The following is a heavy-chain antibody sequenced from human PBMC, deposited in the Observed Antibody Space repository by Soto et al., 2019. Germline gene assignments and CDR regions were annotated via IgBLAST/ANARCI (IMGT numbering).Heavy chain of an antibody. Sequence: ASVKVCCKASGGTFSSYTMSWVRQATGQGLEWMGRIIPILGIANYAQKFQGRVTITADKSTSTAYMELSSLRSEDTAVYYCARAAEGRYYYYYYYMDVWGKGTTVTVSS. D-gene: IGHD1-26*01. J-gene: IGHJ6*03. CDR3: ARAAEGRYYYYYYYMDV. CDR2: IIPILGIA. V-gene: IGHV1-69*02. CDR1: GGTFSSYT.